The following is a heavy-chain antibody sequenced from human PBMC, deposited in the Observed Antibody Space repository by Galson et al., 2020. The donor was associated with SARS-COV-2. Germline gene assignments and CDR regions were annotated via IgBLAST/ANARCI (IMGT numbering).Heavy chain of an antibody. D-gene: IGHD2-2*01. CDR3: VGVHGYAGVPYY. V-gene: IGHV3-21*06. CDR1: GLTFNIES. J-gene: IGHJ4*02. Sequence: GGSLRLSCAASGLTFNIESMMWVRQGPGKGLEWVSSIDIGGSYTFYGDSVKGRFTISSDHVDNSLFLQMNSLGVEDTAVYYCVGVHGYAGVPYYWGQGTLVTVSS. CDR2: IDIGGSYT.